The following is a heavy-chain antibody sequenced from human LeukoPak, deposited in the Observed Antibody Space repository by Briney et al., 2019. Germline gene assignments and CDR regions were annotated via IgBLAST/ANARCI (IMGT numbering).Heavy chain of an antibody. CDR2: IYYSGTT. V-gene: IGHV4-39*07. Sequence: PSETLSLTCTVSGASISSNSYYWGWIRQPPGKGLEWIGSIYYSGTTYYNPSLKSRVTISADTSKNQFSLKLSSVTAADTAVYYCASGAYTFYYMDVWGKGTTVTISS. D-gene: IGHD3-10*01. CDR1: GASISSNSYY. J-gene: IGHJ6*03. CDR3: ASGAYTFYYMDV.